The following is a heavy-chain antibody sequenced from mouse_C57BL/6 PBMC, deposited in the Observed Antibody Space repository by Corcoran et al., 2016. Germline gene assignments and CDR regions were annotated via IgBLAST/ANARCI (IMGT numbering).Heavy chain of an antibody. CDR3: ARGAGNWDVAWFAY. Sequence: QVQLQQSGAGLVKPGASVKISCKASGYAFSGYWRSWVRQRPGKGLEWIGQIYPGDGDTNNNGKFKGKATLNADKTSSTAYMQLSSLTSEDSAVYFCARGAGNWDVAWFAYWGQGTLVTVSA. V-gene: IGHV1-80*01. D-gene: IGHD4-1*01. J-gene: IGHJ3*01. CDR2: IYPGDGDT. CDR1: GYAFSGYW.